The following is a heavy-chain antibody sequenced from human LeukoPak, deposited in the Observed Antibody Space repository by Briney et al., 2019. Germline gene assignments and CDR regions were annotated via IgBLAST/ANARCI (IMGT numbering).Heavy chain of an antibody. V-gene: IGHV3-11*01. D-gene: IGHD4-11*01. Sequence: GGSLRLSCAASGFTFNDYYMSWLRQAPGKGLEWVSYMSGSGGFTTFYADSVKGRFTISRDDAKNLLYLQMHNLRSEDTAVYFCARDTVYGNYYFDNWGQGILVTVSS. CDR2: MSGSGGFTT. CDR1: GFTFNDYY. CDR3: ARDTVYGNYYFDN. J-gene: IGHJ4*02.